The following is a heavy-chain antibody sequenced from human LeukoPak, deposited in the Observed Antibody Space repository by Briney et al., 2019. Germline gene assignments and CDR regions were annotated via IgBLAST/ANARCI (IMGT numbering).Heavy chain of an antibody. D-gene: IGHD2-2*01. Sequence: PGVSLRLSCAASGFTFSSYAMTWVRQAPGKGLEWVSSISGSGGSTYHTDSVKGRFIISRDNSKNTMYLQMNSLRAEDTAVYYCAKAGHPPAYCSSSSCYMGSWGQGTLVTVSS. CDR1: GFTFSSYA. V-gene: IGHV3-23*01. CDR3: AKAGHPPAYCSSSSCYMGS. CDR2: ISGSGGST. J-gene: IGHJ5*02.